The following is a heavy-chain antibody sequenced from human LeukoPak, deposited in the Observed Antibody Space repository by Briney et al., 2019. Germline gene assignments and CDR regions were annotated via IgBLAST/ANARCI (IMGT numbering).Heavy chain of an antibody. CDR3: ANLGEGGDDAFDI. V-gene: IGHV1-46*01. Sequence: GASVKVSCKASGYTFTSYYMHWVRQAPGQGLEWMGIINPSGGSTSYAQKFQGRVTMTRDMSTSTVYMELSSLRSEDTAVYYCANLGEGGDDAFDIWGQGTMVTVSS. J-gene: IGHJ3*02. CDR1: GYTFTSYY. CDR2: INPSGGST. D-gene: IGHD1-26*01.